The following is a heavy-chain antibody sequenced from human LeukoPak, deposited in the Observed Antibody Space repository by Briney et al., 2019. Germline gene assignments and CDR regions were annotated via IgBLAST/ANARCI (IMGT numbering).Heavy chain of an antibody. CDR1: GYTFTSYY. V-gene: IGHV1-46*01. Sequence: ASVKVSCKASGYTFTSYYMHWVRQAPGQGLEWVGIINPSGGSTSYAQKFQGRVTMTRDTSTSTVYMELSSLRSEDTAVYYCAGTTSDNWFDPWGQGTLVTVSS. J-gene: IGHJ5*02. CDR2: INPSGGST. CDR3: AGTTSDNWFDP. D-gene: IGHD4-17*01.